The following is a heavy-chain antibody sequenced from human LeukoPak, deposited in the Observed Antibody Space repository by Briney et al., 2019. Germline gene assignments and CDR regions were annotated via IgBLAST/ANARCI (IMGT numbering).Heavy chain of an antibody. Sequence: GGSLRLSCAASGFTFSSYWMSWVRQAPGKGLEWVANIKQDGSEKYYVDSVKGRFTISRDNAKNSLYLQMNSLRAEDTAVYYCAGDDVVVVAATRDYYYYMDVWGKGTTVTVSS. CDR3: AGDDVVVVAATRDYYYYMDV. CDR2: IKQDGSEK. D-gene: IGHD2-15*01. J-gene: IGHJ6*03. V-gene: IGHV3-7*01. CDR1: GFTFSSYW.